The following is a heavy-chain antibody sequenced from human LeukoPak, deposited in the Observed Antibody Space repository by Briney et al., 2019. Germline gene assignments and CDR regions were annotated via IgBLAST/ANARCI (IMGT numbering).Heavy chain of an antibody. Sequence: ASVKVSCKASGGTFSSYAISWVRQAPGHGLEWMGGIIPIFGTANYAQKIQGRVTITADESTSTAYMELSSLRSEDTAVYYCARDGEGWSDDEADYYYGMDVWGQGTTVTVSS. J-gene: IGHJ6*02. CDR2: IIPIFGTA. D-gene: IGHD6-19*01. CDR3: ARDGEGWSDDEADYYYGMDV. V-gene: IGHV1-69*13. CDR1: GGTFSSYA.